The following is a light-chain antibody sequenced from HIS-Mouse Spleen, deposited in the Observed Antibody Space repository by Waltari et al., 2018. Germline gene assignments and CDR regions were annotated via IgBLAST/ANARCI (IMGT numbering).Light chain of an antibody. CDR1: QSISSY. V-gene: IGKV1-39*01. CDR2: AAS. CDR3: QQSYSTPYT. J-gene: IGKJ2*01. Sequence: IQMTQSPSSLYASVGDRVTITCRASQSISSYLIWYQQKPGKAPKLLIYAASSLQSGVPSRFSGSGSGTDFTLTISSLQPEDFATYYCQQSYSTPYTFGQGTKLEIK.